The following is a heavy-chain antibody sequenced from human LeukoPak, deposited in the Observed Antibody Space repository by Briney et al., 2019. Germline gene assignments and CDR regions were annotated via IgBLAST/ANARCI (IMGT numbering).Heavy chain of an antibody. Sequence: ASVKVSCKASGYTFTGYYMHWVRQAPGQGLEWMGWINPNSGGTNYAQKFQGRVTMTRDTSISTAYMELSRLRSDDTAVYYCATEATPVGRSSTSCYQAHAFDIWGQGTMVTVSS. V-gene: IGHV1-2*02. J-gene: IGHJ3*02. CDR2: INPNSGGT. CDR3: ATEATPVGRSSTSCYQAHAFDI. D-gene: IGHD2-2*01. CDR1: GYTFTGYY.